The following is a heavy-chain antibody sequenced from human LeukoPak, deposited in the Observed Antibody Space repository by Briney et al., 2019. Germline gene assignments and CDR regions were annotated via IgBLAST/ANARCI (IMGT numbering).Heavy chain of an antibody. CDR3: ATHPLAAAGTYYDYYYMDV. J-gene: IGHJ6*03. CDR2: IYHSGST. CDR1: GASITSSGYY. V-gene: IGHV4-39*07. Sequence: SETLSLTCTVSGASITSSGYYWGWIRQPPGKGLEWIGTIYHSGSTYYNPSLKSRVTISVDTSKNQFSLRLSSVTAADTAVYYCATHPLAAAGTYYDYYYMDVWGKGTTVTISS. D-gene: IGHD6-13*01.